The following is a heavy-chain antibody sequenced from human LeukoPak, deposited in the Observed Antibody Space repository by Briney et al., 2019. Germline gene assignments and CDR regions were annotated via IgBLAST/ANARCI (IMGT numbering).Heavy chain of an antibody. D-gene: IGHD3-16*01. CDR2: FDPEDGET. CDR3: ATYDSSVWGSPIGEDAFDI. V-gene: IGHV1-24*01. J-gene: IGHJ3*02. CDR1: GYTLTELS. Sequence: ASVKVPCKVSGYTLTELSMHWVRQAPGQGLEWMGGFDPEDGETIYAQKFQGRVTMTEDTSTDTAYMELSSLRSEDTAVYYCATYDSSVWGSPIGEDAFDIWGQGTMVTVSS.